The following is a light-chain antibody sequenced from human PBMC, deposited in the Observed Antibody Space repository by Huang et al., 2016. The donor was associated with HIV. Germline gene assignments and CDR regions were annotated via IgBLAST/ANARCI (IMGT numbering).Light chain of an antibody. CDR3: QQYNNWPPWT. CDR1: QSVSSN. Sequence: EIVMTQSPATLSVSPGERATLSCRASQSVSSNLAWYQQKPGQAPRLLIYGASTRATGIPARFSGSGSGTEFTLTISSLQSGDFAVYYCQQYNNWPPWTFGQGTKVEFK. V-gene: IGKV3-15*01. CDR2: GAS. J-gene: IGKJ1*01.